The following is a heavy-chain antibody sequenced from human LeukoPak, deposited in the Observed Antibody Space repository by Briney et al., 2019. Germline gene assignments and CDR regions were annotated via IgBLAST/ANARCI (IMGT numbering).Heavy chain of an antibody. V-gene: IGHV3-30*03. D-gene: IGHD4-17*01. CDR1: GFTFSSYG. Sequence: GRSLRLSCAASGFTFSSYGMHWVRQAPGKGLEWVAVISYDGSNKYYADSVKGRFTISRDNSKNTLYLQMNSLRAEDTAVYYCVSRCDYYYFDYWGQGTLVTVSS. J-gene: IGHJ4*02. CDR3: VSRCDYYYFDY. CDR2: ISYDGSNK.